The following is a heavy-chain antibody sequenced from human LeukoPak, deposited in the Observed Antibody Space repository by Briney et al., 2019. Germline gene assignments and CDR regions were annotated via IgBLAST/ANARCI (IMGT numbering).Heavy chain of an antibody. J-gene: IGHJ4*02. CDR1: GYTFTSYD. CDR2: MNPNSGNT. Sequence: ASVKVSCKASGYTFTSYDVNWVRQASGQGLEWMGWMNPNSGNTGYAQKFQGRITMTSDTSISTAYLELSSLRSEDTAVYYCARVPVRYSGSPLFDYWGQGTLVTVSS. V-gene: IGHV1-8*01. D-gene: IGHD5-12*01. CDR3: ARVPVRYSGSPLFDY.